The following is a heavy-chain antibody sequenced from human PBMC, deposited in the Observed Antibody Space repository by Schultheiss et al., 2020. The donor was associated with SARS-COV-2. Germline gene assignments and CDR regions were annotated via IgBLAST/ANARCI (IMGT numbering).Heavy chain of an antibody. CDR2: IYHSGST. J-gene: IGHJ4*02. V-gene: IGHV4-39*07. CDR1: GGSISSGDYY. Sequence: SETLSLTCTVSGGSISSGDYYWSWIRQPPGKGLEWIGSIYHSGSTYYNPSLKSRVTISVDTSKNQFSLKLSSVTAADTAVYYCARDPPGDLDYWGQGTLVTVSS. CDR3: ARDPPGDLDY. D-gene: IGHD7-27*01.